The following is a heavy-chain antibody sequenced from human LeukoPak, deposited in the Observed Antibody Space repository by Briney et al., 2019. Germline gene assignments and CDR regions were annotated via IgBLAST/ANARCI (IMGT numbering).Heavy chain of an antibody. V-gene: IGHV3-23*01. D-gene: IGHD3-22*01. CDR3: AKSPSYYDSSGYQGYHFDY. J-gene: IGHJ4*02. CDR1: GFTFSSYA. CDR2: ISGSGGST. Sequence: PGGSLRLSCAASGFTFSSYAMSWVRQAPGKGLEWVSAISGSGGSTYYADSVKGRFTIFRDNSKNTLYLQMNSLRAEDTAVYYCAKSPSYYDSSGYQGYHFDYWGQGTLVTVSS.